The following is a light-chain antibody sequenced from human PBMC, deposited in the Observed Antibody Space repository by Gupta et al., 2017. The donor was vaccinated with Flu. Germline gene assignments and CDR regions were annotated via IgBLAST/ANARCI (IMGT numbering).Light chain of an antibody. CDR2: RNN. Sequence: TGNRNNVGNEGVAWLQQHQGHPPKLLSFRNNRRPSGISERFSALRSGNPASLTITALQAEDEADYYCSAWDSSLHDWVFGGVTKLTVL. V-gene: IGLV10-54*04. CDR3: SAWDSSLHDWV. J-gene: IGLJ3*02. CDR1: RNNVGNEG.